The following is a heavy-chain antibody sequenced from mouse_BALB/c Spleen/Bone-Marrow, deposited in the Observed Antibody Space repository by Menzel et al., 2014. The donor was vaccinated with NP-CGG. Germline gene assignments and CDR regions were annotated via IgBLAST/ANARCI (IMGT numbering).Heavy chain of an antibody. CDR3: ARDKGRVFFDY. CDR1: GFTFTDYY. J-gene: IGHJ2*01. Sequence: VQLQQSGGGLVQPGGSLRLSCATSGFTFTDYYMNWVRQPPGKALGWLGFIRNKANGYTTEYSASVKSRFTISRDNSQNILYLQMNTLRADDSATYYCARDKGRVFFDYWGQGTTLTVSS. V-gene: IGHV7-3*02. CDR2: IRNKANGYTT.